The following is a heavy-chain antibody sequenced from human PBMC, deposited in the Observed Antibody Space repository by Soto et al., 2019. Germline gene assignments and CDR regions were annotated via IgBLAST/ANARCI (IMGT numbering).Heavy chain of an antibody. CDR2: ISSSSSTI. Sequence: EVQLVESGGGLVQPGGSLRLSCAASGFTFSSYSMNWVRQAPGKGLEWVSYISSSSSTIYYADSVKGRFTISRDNAKNSLYLQMNSLRAEDTAVYYCAREELLWFDPWGQGTLVTVSS. D-gene: IGHD3-10*01. CDR3: AREELLWFDP. CDR1: GFTFSSYS. V-gene: IGHV3-48*01. J-gene: IGHJ5*02.